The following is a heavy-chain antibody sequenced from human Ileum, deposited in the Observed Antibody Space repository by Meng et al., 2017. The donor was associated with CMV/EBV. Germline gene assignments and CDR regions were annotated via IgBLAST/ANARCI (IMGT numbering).Heavy chain of an antibody. D-gene: IGHD3-3*01. V-gene: IGHV3-11*01. Sequence: GESLKISCAASGFTFSDYYMSWIRQAPGKGLEWVSYISSSGSTIYYADSVKGRFTISRDNAKNSLYLQMNSPRAEDTAVYYCARQLRITIFGVVRGYYGMDVWGQGTTVTVSS. CDR2: ISSSGSTI. J-gene: IGHJ6*02. CDR3: ARQLRITIFGVVRGYYGMDV. CDR1: GFTFSDYY.